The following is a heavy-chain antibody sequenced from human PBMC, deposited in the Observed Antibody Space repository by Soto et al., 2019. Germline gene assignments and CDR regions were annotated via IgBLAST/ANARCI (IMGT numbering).Heavy chain of an antibody. Sequence: QVQLVQSGGGVVQPGRSLRLSCAASGFTFSSYVTHWVRQAPGKGLEWVAVISHDGRNKYYADSVKGRFTISRDNSKNTXDXXMNSLRTEDTAVYYCAKGGPDCASTTCYLLVAFDIWGQGTMVTVSS. J-gene: IGHJ3*02. CDR2: ISHDGRNK. V-gene: IGHV3-30*18. CDR1: GFTFSSYV. CDR3: AKGGPDCASTTCYLLVAFDI. D-gene: IGHD2-2*01.